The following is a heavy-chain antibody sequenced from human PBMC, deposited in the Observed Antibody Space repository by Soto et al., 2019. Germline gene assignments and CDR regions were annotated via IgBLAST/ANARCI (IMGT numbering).Heavy chain of an antibody. Sequence: GGSLRLSCAASGFTFSSYAMSWVRQAPGKGLEWVSAISGSGGSTYYADSVKGRFTISRDNSKNTLYLQMNSLRAEDTAVDYCAKEVRGVIITYAEYFQHWGQGTLVTVSS. D-gene: IGHD3-10*01. J-gene: IGHJ1*01. CDR1: GFTFSSYA. CDR2: ISGSGGST. CDR3: AKEVRGVIITYAEYFQH. V-gene: IGHV3-23*01.